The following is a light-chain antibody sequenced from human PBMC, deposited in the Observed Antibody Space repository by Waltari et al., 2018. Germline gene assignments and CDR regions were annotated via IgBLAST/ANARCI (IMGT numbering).Light chain of an antibody. J-gene: IGLJ1*01. CDR1: SSDVGNYNL. CDR2: EVT. V-gene: IGLV2-23*02. Sequence: QSGLTQPASASGSPGQSITISCTGTSSDVGNYNLVSWYPQHPGKAPKLFIYEVTKRASGTSDRFSASKSGNTASLTISGLQAQEDEADYYCCSYVGLGTYVFGTGTKVTV. CDR3: CSYVGLGTYV.